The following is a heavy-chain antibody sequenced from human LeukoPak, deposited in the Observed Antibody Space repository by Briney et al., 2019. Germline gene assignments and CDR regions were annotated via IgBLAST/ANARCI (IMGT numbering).Heavy chain of an antibody. CDR2: KYYSGST. J-gene: IGHJ5*02. Sequence: SETLSLTCTVSGGSISSPNHYWGWLRQPLGKGLEWIGSKYYSGSTYYNPSLKSRVSISIDTSKNEFSLKLNSVTAADTALYYCARSTRPHFDSFIWFDPWGRGTRVTVSS. CDR1: GGSISSPNHY. V-gene: IGHV4-39*01. CDR3: ARSTRPHFDSFIWFDP. D-gene: IGHD3-9*01.